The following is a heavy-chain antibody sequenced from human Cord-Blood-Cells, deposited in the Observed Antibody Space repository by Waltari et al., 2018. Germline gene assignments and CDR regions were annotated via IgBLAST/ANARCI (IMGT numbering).Heavy chain of an antibody. CDR2: IYHSGST. CDR3: ARLEADYGDYLGAFDI. V-gene: IGHV4-38-2*01. D-gene: IGHD4-17*01. CDR1: GYSISSGSY. J-gene: IGHJ3*02. Sequence: QVQLQESSPGLVKPSETLSLTCAVSGYSISSGSYWGWIRQPPGKGLEWIGSIYHSGSTYYNPSLKSRVTISVDTSKNQFSLKLSSVTAADTAVYYCARLEADYGDYLGAFDIWGQGTMVTVSS.